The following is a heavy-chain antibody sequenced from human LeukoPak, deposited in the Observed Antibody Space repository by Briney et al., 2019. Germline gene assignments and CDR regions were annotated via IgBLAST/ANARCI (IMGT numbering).Heavy chain of an antibody. D-gene: IGHD6-13*01. CDR1: EFTFDDYA. CDR2: INWNSGSI. CDR3: AKDPYSSSWSPNGMDV. J-gene: IGHJ6*02. Sequence: GGSLRLSCAASEFTFDDYAMHWVRQAPGKGLEWVSGINWNSGSIGYADSVKGRFTISRDNVKNSLYLQMNSLRAEDTALYYCAKDPYSSSWSPNGMDVWGQGTMVTVSS. V-gene: IGHV3-9*01.